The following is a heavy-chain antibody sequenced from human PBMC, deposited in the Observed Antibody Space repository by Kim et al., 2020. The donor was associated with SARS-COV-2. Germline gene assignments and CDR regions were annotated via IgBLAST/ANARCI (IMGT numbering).Heavy chain of an antibody. Sequence: TYAQAFTGRFVFSLDTSVTTAYLQISSLKAEDTAVYYCARDHGGGNIGYWGQGTLVTVSS. CDR3: ARDHGGGNIGY. D-gene: IGHD2-15*01. J-gene: IGHJ4*02. V-gene: IGHV7-4-1*02.